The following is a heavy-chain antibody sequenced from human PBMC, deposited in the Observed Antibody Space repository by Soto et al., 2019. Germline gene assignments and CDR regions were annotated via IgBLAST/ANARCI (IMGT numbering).Heavy chain of an antibody. D-gene: IGHD1-26*01. CDR2: IWYDGSNK. CDR3: ARDGEGGSYYGTTPYYFDY. CDR1: GFTFSSYG. V-gene: IGHV3-33*01. Sequence: PVGSLRLSCAASGFTFSSYGMHWVRQAPGKGLEWVAVIWYDGSNKYYADSVKGRFTISRDNSKNTLYLQMNSLRAEDTAVYYCARDGEGGSYYGTTPYYFDYWGQGTLVTVSS. J-gene: IGHJ4*02.